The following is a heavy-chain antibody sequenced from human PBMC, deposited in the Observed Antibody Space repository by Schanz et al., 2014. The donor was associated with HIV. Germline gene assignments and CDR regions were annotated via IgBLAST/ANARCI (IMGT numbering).Heavy chain of an antibody. D-gene: IGHD1-20*01. J-gene: IGHJ6*02. CDR2: MWYDESHK. V-gene: IGHV3-33*08. CDR3: ARGEAITYYYHYYGMDV. Sequence: VQLVESGGGLVQPGGSLRLSCVASGFTLSSYSMNWVRQAPGKGLEWVAAMWYDESHKGYADSVKGRFTISRDNSKNTLYLEMNSLRPEDTAVYYCARGEAITYYYHYYGMDVWGQGTTVTVSS. CDR1: GFTLSSYS.